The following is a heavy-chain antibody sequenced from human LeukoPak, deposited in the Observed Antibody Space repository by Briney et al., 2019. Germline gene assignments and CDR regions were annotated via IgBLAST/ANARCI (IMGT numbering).Heavy chain of an antibody. CDR2: ISLAGQT. CDR1: GGSISGTNW. CDR3: SRESGPFCPFGC. V-gene: IGHV4/OR15-8*02. Sequence: SETLSLTCGVSGGSISGTNWWSWVRQPPGQGLEWIGEISLAGQTNYNPSLNGRVTMSLDKSSNQLSLHLTSVTAADTATYYCSRESGPFCPFGCWGQGTLVIVSS. D-gene: IGHD3-9*01. J-gene: IGHJ4*02.